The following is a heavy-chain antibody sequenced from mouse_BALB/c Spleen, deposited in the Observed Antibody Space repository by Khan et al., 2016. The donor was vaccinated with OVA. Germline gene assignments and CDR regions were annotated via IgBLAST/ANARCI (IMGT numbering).Heavy chain of an antibody. CDR1: GYTFTNYG. J-gene: IGHJ4*01. CDR3: ARPPYCSYTLGH. D-gene: IGHD2-10*01. V-gene: IGHV9-3-1*01. Sequence: QIQLVQSGPELKKPGETVKISCKASGYTFTNYGMNWVKQSPGKALKWMGWINTYTGEPTYADDFKGRFAFSLETSASTAYLQINNLKNEDTATYFCARPPYCSYTLGHWGQGTSVTVSS. CDR2: INTYTGEP.